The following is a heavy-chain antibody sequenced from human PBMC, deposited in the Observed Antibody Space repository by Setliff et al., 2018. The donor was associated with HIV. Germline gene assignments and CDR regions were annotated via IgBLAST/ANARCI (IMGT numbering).Heavy chain of an antibody. J-gene: IGHJ3*02. Sequence: ASVKVSCKASGYSFTNYGISWVRLAPGQGLEWMGWISSYNDNTNYALNLQGRVTMPTATSTSTAYMELRSLRSDVTAVYYCARDDVVYCSGGCCYHLFDTLGIWGQGTVVTVSS. V-gene: IGHV1-18*01. D-gene: IGHD2-15*01. CDR3: ARDDVVYCSGGCCYHLFDTLGI. CDR2: ISSYNDNT. CDR1: GYSFTNYG.